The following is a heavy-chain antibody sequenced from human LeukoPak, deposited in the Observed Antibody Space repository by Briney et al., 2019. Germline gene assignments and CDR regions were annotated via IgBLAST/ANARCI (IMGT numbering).Heavy chain of an antibody. CDR3: ARRGAVAGHYYFDY. J-gene: IGHJ4*02. CDR2: IYYSGST. V-gene: IGHV4-39*01. Sequence: ASETLSLTCTVSGGSISSSSYSWGWIRQPPGKGLEWLGSIYYSGSTYYNPSLKSRVTISVDTSKNQFSLKLSSVTAADTAVYYCARRGAVAGHYYFDYWGQGTLVTVSS. CDR1: GGSISSSSYS. D-gene: IGHD6-19*01.